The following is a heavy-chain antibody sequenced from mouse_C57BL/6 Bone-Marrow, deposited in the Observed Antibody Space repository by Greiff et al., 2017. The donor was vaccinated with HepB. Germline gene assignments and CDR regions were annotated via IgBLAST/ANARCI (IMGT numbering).Heavy chain of an antibody. V-gene: IGHV6-3*01. Sequence: EVKLMESGGGLVQPGGSMKLSCVASGFTFSNYWMNWVRQSPEKGLEWVAQIRLKSDNYATHYAESVKGRFTISRDDSKSSVYLQMNNLRAEDTGIYYCTGGYYWYFDVWGTGTTVTVSS. D-gene: IGHD2-2*01. CDR1: GFTFSNYW. CDR3: TGGYYWYFDV. CDR2: IRLKSDNYAT. J-gene: IGHJ1*03.